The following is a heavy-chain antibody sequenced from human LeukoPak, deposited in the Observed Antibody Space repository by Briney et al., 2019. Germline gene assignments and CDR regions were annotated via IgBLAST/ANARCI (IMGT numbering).Heavy chain of an antibody. CDR3: ARKGVVALNWFDP. CDR2: IKEDGSEK. D-gene: IGHD2-15*01. Sequence: GGSLRLSCAASGFTFSSYWMSWVRQAPGKGLEWVANIKEDGSEKYYVDSVKGRVTISRDNAKNSLYLQMNSLRAEDTAVYYCARKGVVALNWFDPWGQGTLVTVSS. V-gene: IGHV3-7*03. CDR1: GFTFSSYW. J-gene: IGHJ5*02.